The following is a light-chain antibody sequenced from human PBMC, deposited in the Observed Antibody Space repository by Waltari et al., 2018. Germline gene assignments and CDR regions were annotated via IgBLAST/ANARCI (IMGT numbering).Light chain of an antibody. CDR2: DAS. CDR1: QRISSTY. CDR3: QQYGSSPLT. Sequence: EFVLTQSPGTLSLSPGERATLPCRASQRISSTYLAWYQQKPGQAPRLLIYDASSRATGIPDRFSGSGSGTDFTLTISRLEPEDFAVYYCQQYGSSPLTFGGGTKVEIK. J-gene: IGKJ4*01. V-gene: IGKV3-20*01.